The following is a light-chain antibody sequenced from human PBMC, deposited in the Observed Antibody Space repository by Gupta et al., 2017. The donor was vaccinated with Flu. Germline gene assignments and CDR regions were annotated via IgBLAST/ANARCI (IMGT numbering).Light chain of an antibody. V-gene: IGLV1-44*01. Sequence: QSVLTQPPSASGTPGQRVTISCSGSSSNIGSNSVNWYQQLPRTAPRLLFYSYNRRPSGVPDRFSGSKSGTSASLAISGLQSEDEADYYCAALDDSLNGPVFGGGTKVTVL. J-gene: IGLJ2*01. CDR2: SYN. CDR1: SSNIGSNS. CDR3: AALDDSLNGPV.